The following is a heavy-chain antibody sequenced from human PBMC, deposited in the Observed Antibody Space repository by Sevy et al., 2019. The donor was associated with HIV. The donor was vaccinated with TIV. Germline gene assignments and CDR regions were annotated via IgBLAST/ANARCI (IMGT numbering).Heavy chain of an antibody. D-gene: IGHD2-2*01. Sequence: SETLSLTCTVSGGSISSGSYSWNWIRQPPGKGLEWIGYIYHSGNTYYNPSLKSRLTISVDRSKNQFSLKLSSVTAADTAVYYCARGNHCSSTSCYVPGYYGMDVWGQGTTVTVSS. CDR3: ARGNHCSSTSCYVPGYYGMDV. CDR1: GGSISSGSYS. CDR2: IYHSGNT. V-gene: IGHV4-30-2*01. J-gene: IGHJ6*02.